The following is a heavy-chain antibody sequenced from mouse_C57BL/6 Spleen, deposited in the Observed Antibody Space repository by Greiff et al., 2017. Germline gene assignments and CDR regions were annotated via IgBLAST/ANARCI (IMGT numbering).Heavy chain of an antibody. V-gene: IGHV1-53*01. CDR2: INPSNGGT. CDR3: AILSYSNYVWFAY. J-gene: IGHJ3*01. CDR1: GYTFTSYW. Sequence: QVQLQQPGTELVKPGASVKLSCKASGYTFTSYWMHWVKQRPGQGLEWIGNINPSNGGTNYNEKLKSKATLTVAKSSSTAYMQLSSLTSEDSAVYYCAILSYSNYVWFAYWGQGTLVTVSA. D-gene: IGHD2-5*01.